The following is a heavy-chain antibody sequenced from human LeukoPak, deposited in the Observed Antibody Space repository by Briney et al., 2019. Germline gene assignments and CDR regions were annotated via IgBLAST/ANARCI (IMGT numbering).Heavy chain of an antibody. CDR3: ARDHDYGDYSFDY. Sequence: ISGSGGSTYYADSVKGRFTISRDNSKNTLYLQMNSLRAEDTAVYYCARDHDYGDYSFDYWGQGTLVTVSS. V-gene: IGHV3-23*01. D-gene: IGHD4-17*01. J-gene: IGHJ4*02. CDR2: ISGSGGST.